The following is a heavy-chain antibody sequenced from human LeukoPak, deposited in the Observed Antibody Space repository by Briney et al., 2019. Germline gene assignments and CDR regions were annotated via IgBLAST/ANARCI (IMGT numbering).Heavy chain of an antibody. CDR1: GFTFSTYF. Sequence: PGRSLRLSCAASGFTFSTYFMHWVRQAPGKGLEWVADIASDGSHTYSAESVKGRFTISRDNSKNTLYLQMNSLRAEDTAVYFFARERQDTILHSGAFDIWGQGAMVTVSS. V-gene: IGHV3-30-3*01. CDR3: ARERQDTILHSGAFDI. J-gene: IGHJ3*02. CDR2: IASDGSHT. D-gene: IGHD2-21*01.